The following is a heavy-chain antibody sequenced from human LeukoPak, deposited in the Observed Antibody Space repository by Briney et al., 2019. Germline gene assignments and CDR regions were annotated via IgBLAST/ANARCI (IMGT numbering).Heavy chain of an antibody. CDR3: ASQKTLVRGAIRLFDASDI. Sequence: PSQTLSLTCTVSGGSISSSSYFWGWIRQPPGKGLEWIGIIHYSGSIYYSPSLKSRLSISIDTSKNQFSLKLSSVTAADTAVYYCASQKTLVRGAIRLFDASDIWGQGTVVTVSS. J-gene: IGHJ3*02. V-gene: IGHV4-39*01. D-gene: IGHD3-10*01. CDR2: IHYSGSI. CDR1: GGSISSSSYF.